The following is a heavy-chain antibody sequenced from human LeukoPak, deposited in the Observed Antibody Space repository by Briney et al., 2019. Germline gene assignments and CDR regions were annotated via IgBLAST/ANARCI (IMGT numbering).Heavy chain of an antibody. D-gene: IGHD6-19*01. CDR1: GGSFSGYY. CDR2: INHSGST. J-gene: IGHJ4*01. CDR3: AREVAAGSYRGFDY. V-gene: IGHV4-34*01. Sequence: SETLSLTCAVYGGSFSGYYWSWIRQPPGKGLEWIGEINHSGSTNYNPSLKSRVTISVDTSKNQFSLKLSSVTAADTATYFCAREVAAGSYRGFDYWSQGTLLTVSS.